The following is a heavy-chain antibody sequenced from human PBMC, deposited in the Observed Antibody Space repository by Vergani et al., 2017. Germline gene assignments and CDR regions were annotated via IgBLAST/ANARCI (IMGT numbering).Heavy chain of an antibody. D-gene: IGHD3-22*01. J-gene: IGHJ5*02. CDR1: GYTFTSYG. Sequence: QVQLVQSGAEVKKPGASVKVSCKASGYTFTSYGISWVRQAPGQGLEWMGWISAYNGNTNYAQKLQGRVPMTTDTSTSTAYMELRSLRSDDAAVDYCAGDGEGYYGRSGYHERAMFDPWGQGTLVTVSS. CDR3: AGDGEGYYGRSGYHERAMFDP. V-gene: IGHV1-18*01. CDR2: ISAYNGNT.